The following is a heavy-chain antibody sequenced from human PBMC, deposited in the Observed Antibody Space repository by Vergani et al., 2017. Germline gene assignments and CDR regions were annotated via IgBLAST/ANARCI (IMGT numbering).Heavy chain of an antibody. D-gene: IGHD3-3*01. CDR2: IYYSGST. V-gene: IGHV4-39*01. Sequence: QLQLQESGPGLVKPSETLSLTCTVSGGSISSSSYYWGWIRQPPGKGLEWIGSIYYSGSTYYNPSLKSRVTISVDTSKNQFSLKLSSVTAADTAVYYCARQDYDFWSGYYPHDAFDIWGQGTMVTVSS. J-gene: IGHJ3*02. CDR1: GGSISSSSYY. CDR3: ARQDYDFWSGYYPHDAFDI.